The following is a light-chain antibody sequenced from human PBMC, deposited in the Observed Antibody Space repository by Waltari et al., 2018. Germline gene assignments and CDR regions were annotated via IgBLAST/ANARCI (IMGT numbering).Light chain of an antibody. V-gene: IGLV2-14*01. CDR1: SRDVGGYNY. Sequence: QSALTQPASVSGSPGQSITLSCTGTSRDVGGYNYVSWYQQDPGKAPKLIIYEVNNRPAGVSNRFAGSKSGNTASLTISGLLAEDEADYYCSSYTSTTTLGVVFGGGTKLTVL. CDR3: SSYTSTTTLGVV. J-gene: IGLJ2*01. CDR2: EVN.